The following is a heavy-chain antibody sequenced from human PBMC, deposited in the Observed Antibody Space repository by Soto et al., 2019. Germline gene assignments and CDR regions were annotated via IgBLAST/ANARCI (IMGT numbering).Heavy chain of an antibody. CDR2: IWYDGSNK. D-gene: IGHD5-18*01. CDR1: GFTFSSYG. J-gene: IGHJ2*01. V-gene: IGHV3-33*01. Sequence: QVQLVESGGGVVQPGRSLRLSCAASGFTFSSYGMHWVRQAPGKGLEWVAVIWYDGSNKYYADSVKGRFTISRDNSKNTLYLQMNSLRAEDTAVYYCARDKVDTEENWYFDLWGRGTLVTVSS. CDR3: ARDKVDTEENWYFDL.